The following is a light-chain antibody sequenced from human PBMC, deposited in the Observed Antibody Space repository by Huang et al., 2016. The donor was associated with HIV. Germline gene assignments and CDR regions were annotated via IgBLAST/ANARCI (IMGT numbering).Light chain of an antibody. CDR1: QSVGTK. CDR2: DAS. V-gene: IGKV3-15*01. J-gene: IGKJ4*01. CDR3: QQYNNWPPLT. Sequence: EIVMTQAPATLSVSPGERATLSCRASQSVGTKLAWYQHPPGQAPRLLIYDASTRATGTPARCTGSGSGTEFTLTISSLQSEDFVVYFCQQYNNWPPLTFGGGTKVEIK.